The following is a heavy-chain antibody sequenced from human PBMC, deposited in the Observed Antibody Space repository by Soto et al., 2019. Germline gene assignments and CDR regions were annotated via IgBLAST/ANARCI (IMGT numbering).Heavy chain of an antibody. D-gene: IGHD3-3*01. Sequence: PSETLSLTCTVSGGSISSHYWTWIWQPPGEGLEWIGYIHYSGSSNYNPSLKSRVTISMDTSMNQFSLKLTSVTAADTAVYYCARTYYDFWSGQYYYYLDVWGKGTSVTVSS. CDR2: IHYSGSS. CDR3: ARTYYDFWSGQYYYYLDV. V-gene: IGHV4-59*11. J-gene: IGHJ6*03. CDR1: GGSISSHY.